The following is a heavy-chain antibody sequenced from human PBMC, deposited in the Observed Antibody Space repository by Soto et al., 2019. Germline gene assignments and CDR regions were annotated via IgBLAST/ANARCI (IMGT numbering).Heavy chain of an antibody. J-gene: IGHJ4*02. CDR2: INPSGGST. V-gene: IGHV1-46*01. D-gene: IGHD5-12*01. CDR1: GYTFTSYY. Sequence: ASVKVSCKASGYTFTSYYMHWVRQAPGQGLEWMGIINPSGGSTSYAQKFQGRVTMTRDTSTSTVYMELSSLRSEDTAAYYCARDTREYIVGTNRLGYWGRGTVVT. CDR3: ARDTREYIVGTNRLGY.